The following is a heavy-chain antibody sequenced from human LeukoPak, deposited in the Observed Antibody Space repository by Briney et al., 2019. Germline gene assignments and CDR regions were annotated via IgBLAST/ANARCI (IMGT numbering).Heavy chain of an antibody. CDR1: GGSISSGSYY. V-gene: IGHV4-61*02. CDR2: IYTSGST. J-gene: IGHJ6*02. CDR3: ASLSLGYCSSTSCYTNLYYYYGMDV. D-gene: IGHD2-2*02. Sequence: SETLSLTCTVSGGSISSGSYYWSWIRQPAGKGPEWIGRIYTSGSTNYNPSLKSRVTISVDTSKNQFSLKLSSVTAADTAVYYCASLSLGYCSSTSCYTNLYYYYGMDVWGQGTTVTVSS.